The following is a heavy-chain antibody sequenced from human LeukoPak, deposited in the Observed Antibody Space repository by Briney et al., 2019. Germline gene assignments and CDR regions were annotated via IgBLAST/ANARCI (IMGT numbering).Heavy chain of an antibody. D-gene: IGHD3-10*01. CDR3: AREAYGSGNYPFDF. CDR2: ISSSGSTI. CDR1: GFTFSSYE. J-gene: IGHJ4*02. Sequence: GGSLRLSCAASGFTFSSYEMNWVRQAPGKGLEWVSYISSSGSTIYYADSVKGRFTISRDNAKNSLYLQMNSLRAEDTAVYYCAREAYGSGNYPFDFWGQGTLVTVSS. V-gene: IGHV3-48*03.